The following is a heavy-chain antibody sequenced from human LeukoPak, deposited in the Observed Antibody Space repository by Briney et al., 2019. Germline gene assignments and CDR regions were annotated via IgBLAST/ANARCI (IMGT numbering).Heavy chain of an antibody. Sequence: GGSLRLSCAASGFTFSTYAMNWVRQTPGKGLECVSAISGDGVSPYYADSVRGRFTISRDNSKNTLYLQMNSLRVEDTAVYFCARDPGAFPYFFDSWGQGTLVTVSS. J-gene: IGHJ4*02. D-gene: IGHD4/OR15-4a*01. CDR2: ISGDGVSP. V-gene: IGHV3-23*01. CDR3: ARDPGAFPYFFDS. CDR1: GFTFSTYA.